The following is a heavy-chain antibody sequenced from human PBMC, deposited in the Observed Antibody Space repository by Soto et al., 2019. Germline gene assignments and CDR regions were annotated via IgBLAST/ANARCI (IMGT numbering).Heavy chain of an antibody. V-gene: IGHV4-59*08. CDR3: ATQGFGTLHGLVDV. J-gene: IGHJ6*02. CDR1: GGSITSITNHY. CDR2: ISYSGHT. D-gene: IGHD1-7*01. Sequence: QVRLQESGPGLVKPSETLSLTCTVSGGSITSITNHYCSWIRQPPGKGLEWIGYISYSGHTSYNPPLKIRVLLSVATSKNPVSLNLASVTAADTAVYYCATQGFGTLHGLVDVWGQGTTVTVSS.